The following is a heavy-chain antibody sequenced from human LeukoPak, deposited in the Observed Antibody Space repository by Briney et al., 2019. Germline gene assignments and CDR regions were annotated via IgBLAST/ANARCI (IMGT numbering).Heavy chain of an antibody. CDR2: INLNSGGT. J-gene: IGHJ4*02. CDR1: GYTFTSYY. Sequence: ASVKVSFKASGYTFTSYYMHWVRQAPGHGLEWLGWINLNSGGTHYVQNFQGRVTMTRDTSISTAHMELDGLRYDDTAVYYCTRGGDDEGPNYFDYWGQGTLVTVSS. V-gene: IGHV1-2*02. CDR3: TRGGDDEGPNYFDY. D-gene: IGHD3-10*01.